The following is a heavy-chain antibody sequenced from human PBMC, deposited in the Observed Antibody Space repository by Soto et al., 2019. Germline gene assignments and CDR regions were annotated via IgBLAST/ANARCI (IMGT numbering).Heavy chain of an antibody. J-gene: IGHJ4*02. CDR1: GGTFSSYA. D-gene: IGHD1-26*01. Sequence: QVQLVQSGAEVKKPGSSVKVSCKASGGTFSSYAISWVRQAPGQGLEWMGGIIPILGTANYGPRFQGRVTIPADESTSTAYMELSSLRSEDTAVYYCAREYGDSGSYPEALDYWGQGTMVTVSS. V-gene: IGHV1-69*12. CDR3: AREYGDSGSYPEALDY. CDR2: IIPILGTA.